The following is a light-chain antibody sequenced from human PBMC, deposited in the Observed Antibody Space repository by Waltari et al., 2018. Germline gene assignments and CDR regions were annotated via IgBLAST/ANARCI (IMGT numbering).Light chain of an antibody. CDR1: GEYSAYA. CDR3: QIWGTNRQV. Sequence: LVLTQSPSASASLGASVKLTCSLSGEYSAYAIAWHQHQPLKGPRYLMTVNSDGSHKKGDGISERFAGSSSDLDRYLIISRLQSDDEADYFCQIWGTNRQVFGSGTKLTVL. V-gene: IGLV4-69*01. J-gene: IGLJ3*02. CDR2: VNSDGSH.